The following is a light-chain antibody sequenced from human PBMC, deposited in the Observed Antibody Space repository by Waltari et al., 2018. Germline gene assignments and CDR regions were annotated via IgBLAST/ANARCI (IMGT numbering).Light chain of an antibody. J-gene: IGKJ4*01. V-gene: IGKV1-5*03. CDR2: QAY. Sequence: DIQMTQSPSTLSASVGDTVTVTCRASQDINTWLAWYQQKPEKAPKLIIYQAYNLETGVPPRFSCYASGTEFTLTISSLQPDDFVTYYCQQYNSYPLTFGGGTKVEIK. CDR3: QQYNSYPLT. CDR1: QDINTW.